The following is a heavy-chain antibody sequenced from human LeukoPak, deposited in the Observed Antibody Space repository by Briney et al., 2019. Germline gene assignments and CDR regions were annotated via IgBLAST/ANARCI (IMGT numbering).Heavy chain of an antibody. CDR3: ARVSRQVFDY. Sequence: PSGTLSLTCTVSGGSISSYYGSWIRQPPGKGLEWMGYIDYTGSTNYNPSLKSRVTLLADTSKNQFSLKLSSVTAAATAVYYCARVSRQVFDYWGQGTLVTVSS. CDR1: GGSISSYY. V-gene: IGHV4-59*01. J-gene: IGHJ4*02. CDR2: IDYTGST.